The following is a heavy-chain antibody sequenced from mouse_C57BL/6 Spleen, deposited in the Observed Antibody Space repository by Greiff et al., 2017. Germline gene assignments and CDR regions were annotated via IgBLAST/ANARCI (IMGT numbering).Heavy chain of an antibody. V-gene: IGHV5-17*01. Sequence: EVQVVESGGGLVKPGGSLKLSCAASGFTFSDYGMHWVRQAPEQGLEWVAYISSGSSTIYYADTVKGRFTISRDNAKNTLFLQMTSLRSEDTAMYYCSRKDSLYFDDWGQGTTLTVSS. CDR2: ISSGSSTI. J-gene: IGHJ2*01. CDR3: SRKDSLYFDD. D-gene: IGHD6-1*01. CDR1: GFTFSDYG.